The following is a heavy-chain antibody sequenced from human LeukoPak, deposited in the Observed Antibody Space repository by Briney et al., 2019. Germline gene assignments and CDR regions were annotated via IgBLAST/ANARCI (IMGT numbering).Heavy chain of an antibody. D-gene: IGHD5-18*01. CDR1: GGSISSSSYY. J-gene: IGHJ4*02. CDR3: ARAVYSYGDRYFDY. V-gene: IGHV4-39*07. Sequence: SETLSLTCTVSGGSISSSSYYWGWIRQPPGKGLEWIGSIYYSGSTYYNPSLKSRVTISVDTSKNQFSLKLSSVTAADTAVYYCARAVYSYGDRYFDYWGQGTLVTVSS. CDR2: IYYSGST.